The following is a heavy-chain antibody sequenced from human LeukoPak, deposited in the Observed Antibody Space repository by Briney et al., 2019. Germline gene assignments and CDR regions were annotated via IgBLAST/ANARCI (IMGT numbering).Heavy chain of an antibody. CDR1: GFTFSNYW. Sequence: PGGSLRLSCAASGFTFSNYWMSWVRQAPGKGLEWVANINPGGREIHYVGSVKGRFTISRDNAKNSLYLQMDDLRAEDRAVYYCARMGDDYWGQGTLVTVSS. V-gene: IGHV3-7*01. D-gene: IGHD1-26*01. J-gene: IGHJ4*02. CDR2: INPGGREI. CDR3: ARMGDDY.